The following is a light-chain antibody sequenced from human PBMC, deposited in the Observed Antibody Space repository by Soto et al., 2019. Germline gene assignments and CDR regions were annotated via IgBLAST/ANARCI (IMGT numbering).Light chain of an antibody. CDR3: SSYAGSSNV. V-gene: IGLV2-8*01. J-gene: IGLJ1*01. CDR1: SSDVGGYNY. CDR2: EVN. Sequence: ALTQPPSASGSPGQSVAISCTGTSSDVGGYNYVSWYQQHPGKAPKLMIYEVNKRPSGVPDRFSGSKSGNTASLTVSALQAEDEADYYCSSYAGSSNVFGTGTKVTVL.